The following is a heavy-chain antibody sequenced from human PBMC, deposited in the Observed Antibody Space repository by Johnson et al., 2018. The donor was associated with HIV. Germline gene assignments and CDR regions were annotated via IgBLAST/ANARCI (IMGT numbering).Heavy chain of an antibody. D-gene: IGHD4-23*01. CDR2: ISRNSNSI. CDR3: EKDLLGGNKGFDAFDI. V-gene: IGHV3-9*01. Sequence: VQLVESGGGLVQPGRSLRLSCAASGFTFDDFAMHWVRQAPGKGLEWVSGISRNSNSIGYADSVKGRFTISRDNAKNSLYLQMNSLGAEYQALYYCEKDLLGGNKGFDAFDIGGQGTMVTVSS. CDR1: GFTFDDFA. J-gene: IGHJ3*02.